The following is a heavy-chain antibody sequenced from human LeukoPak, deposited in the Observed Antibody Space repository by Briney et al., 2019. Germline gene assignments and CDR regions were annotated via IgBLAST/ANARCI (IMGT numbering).Heavy chain of an antibody. D-gene: IGHD5-24*01. Sequence: PGGSLRLSCAASGFTFSSYAMSWVRQAPGKGLEWVSAISGSGGSTYYADSVKGRFTVSRDNSKNTLYLQMNSLRAEDTAVYYCAKTRWDGYHNPRWYYFDYWGQGTLVTVSS. CDR1: GFTFSSYA. CDR2: ISGSGGST. CDR3: AKTRWDGYHNPRWYYFDY. J-gene: IGHJ4*02. V-gene: IGHV3-23*01.